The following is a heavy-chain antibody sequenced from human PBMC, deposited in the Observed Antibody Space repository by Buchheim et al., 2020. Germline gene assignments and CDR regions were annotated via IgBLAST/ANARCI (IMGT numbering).Heavy chain of an antibody. CDR1: GFTFSSYG. Sequence: QVQLVESGGGVVQPGRSLRLSCAASGFTFSSYGMHWVRQAPGKGLEWVAVISYDGSNKYYADSVKGRFTISRDNSKNTLYLQMNSLRAEDTAVYYCAKVRDYGDYYYYYMDVWGKG. CDR3: AKVRDYGDYYYYYMDV. D-gene: IGHD4-17*01. J-gene: IGHJ6*03. CDR2: ISYDGSNK. V-gene: IGHV3-30*18.